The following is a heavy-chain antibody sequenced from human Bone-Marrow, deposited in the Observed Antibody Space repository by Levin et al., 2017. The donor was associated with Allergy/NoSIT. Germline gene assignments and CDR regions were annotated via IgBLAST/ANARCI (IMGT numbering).Heavy chain of an antibody. CDR2: INYDGTVT. Sequence: RAGGSLRLSCTASGFTFDDYAMTWVRQAPGKGLEWVSNINYDGTVTRYADSVKGRFTISRDNAKNSLFLQMNSLRVEDTALYYCAKPMAYYDTLTGNYYGVLDVWGKGTTVTVSS. D-gene: IGHD3-9*01. V-gene: IGHV3-20*04. CDR1: GFTFDDYA. CDR3: AKPMAYYDTLTGNYYGVLDV. J-gene: IGHJ6*04.